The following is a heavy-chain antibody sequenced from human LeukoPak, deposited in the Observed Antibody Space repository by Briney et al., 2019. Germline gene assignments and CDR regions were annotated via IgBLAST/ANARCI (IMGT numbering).Heavy chain of an antibody. D-gene: IGHD6-19*01. J-gene: IGHJ4*02. CDR3: ARDWGRRYSSGWYGDFDY. V-gene: IGHV3-30-3*01. CDR1: GFTFSNYA. Sequence: GGSLRLSCAASGFTFSNYAMHWVRQAPGKGLEWVAVISYDGSDKYYADSVEGRFTISRDNSKNTLYLQMNGLRPEDTAVYYCARDWGRRYSSGWYGDFDYWGQGTLVTVSS. CDR2: ISYDGSDK.